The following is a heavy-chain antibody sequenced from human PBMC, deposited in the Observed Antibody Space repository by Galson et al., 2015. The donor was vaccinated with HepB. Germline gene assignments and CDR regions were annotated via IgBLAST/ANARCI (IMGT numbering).Heavy chain of an antibody. CDR3: ARKNSLAGSTYFDY. Sequence: SLRLSCAAYGFTFSNYWMTWVRQAPGKALEWVANIKQNGGEEYYIDSVKGRFTISRDNAKNSLFLQMNGLRAEDTAVYYCARKNSLAGSTYFDYWGQGTLVTVSS. D-gene: IGHD6-19*01. CDR1: GFTFSNYW. CDR2: IKQNGGEE. V-gene: IGHV3-7*03. J-gene: IGHJ4*02.